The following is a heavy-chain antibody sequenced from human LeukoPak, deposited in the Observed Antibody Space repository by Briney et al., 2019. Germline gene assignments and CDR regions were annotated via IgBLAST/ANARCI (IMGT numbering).Heavy chain of an antibody. CDR1: GYTFTSYD. CDR3: ARSPHILTGENFDY. J-gene: IGHJ4*02. Sequence: ASVKVSCKASGYTFTSYDINWVRQATGQGLEWMGWMSPNSGNTGYAQKFQDRVSMTRDTSISTAYMHLSRLRSADTAVYYCARSPHILTGENFDYWGQGTLLTVSS. D-gene: IGHD3-9*01. CDR2: MSPNSGNT. V-gene: IGHV1-8*02.